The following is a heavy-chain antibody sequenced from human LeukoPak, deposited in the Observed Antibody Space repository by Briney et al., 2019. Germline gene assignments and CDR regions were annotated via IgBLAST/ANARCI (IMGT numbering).Heavy chain of an antibody. CDR3: ARSRDGYAIKPFDY. CDR2: MNPNSGNT. D-gene: IGHD5-24*01. Sequence: ASVKVSCKASGYTFTSYDINWVRQATGQGLEWMGWMNPNSGNTGYAQKFQGRVTMTRNTSTSTAYMELSSLRSEDTAVYYCARSRDGYAIKPFDYWGQGTLVTVSS. CDR1: GYTFTSYD. V-gene: IGHV1-8*01. J-gene: IGHJ4*02.